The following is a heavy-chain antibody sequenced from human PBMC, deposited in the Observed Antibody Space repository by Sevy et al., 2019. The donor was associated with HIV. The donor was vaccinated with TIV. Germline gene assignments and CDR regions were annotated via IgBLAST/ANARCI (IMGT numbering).Heavy chain of an antibody. D-gene: IGHD3-16*02. CDR3: VGGRGIMITFGGVIVRY. CDR2: ISSNGGST. CDR1: GFTFSSYA. J-gene: IGHJ4*02. V-gene: IGHV3-64D*06. Sequence: GGSLRLSCSASGFTFSSYAMHWVRQAPGKGLEYVSAISSNGGSTYYADSVKGRFTISRDNSKNTLYLQMSSLRAEDTAVYYCVGGRGIMITFGGVIVRYWDQGTLVTVSS.